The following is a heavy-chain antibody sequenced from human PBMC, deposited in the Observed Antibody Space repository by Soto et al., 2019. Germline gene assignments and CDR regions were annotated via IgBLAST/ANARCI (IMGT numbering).Heavy chain of an antibody. V-gene: IGHV4-34*01. CDR1: GGSFTGYY. Sequence: QVQLQQWGAGLLKPSETLSLTCAVNGGSFTGYYWSWVRQAPGKGLEWIGEIKDGGSTNYNPSLRRXXTXSXVTSKKQFSLKVTSVTAADTAVYYCARGQEGVVATHWDQGTLVTVSS. D-gene: IGHD2-15*01. CDR2: IKDGGST. CDR3: ARGQEGVVATH. J-gene: IGHJ4*02.